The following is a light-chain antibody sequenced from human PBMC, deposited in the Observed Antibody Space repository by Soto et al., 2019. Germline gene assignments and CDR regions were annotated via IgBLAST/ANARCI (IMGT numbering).Light chain of an antibody. Sequence: EIVITQSPATLSVSPGERATLSCRVGQSVSSTLAWYQQKPGQAPRLLIYGASTRATGIAARFSGSGSGTEFTLTISSLRSEDFAVYYCQQYNNWPPWTFGQGTKVDIK. CDR2: GAS. J-gene: IGKJ1*01. CDR1: QSVSST. V-gene: IGKV3-15*01. CDR3: QQYNNWPPWT.